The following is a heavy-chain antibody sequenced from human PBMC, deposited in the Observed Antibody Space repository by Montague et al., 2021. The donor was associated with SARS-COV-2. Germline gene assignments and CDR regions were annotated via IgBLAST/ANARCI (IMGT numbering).Heavy chain of an antibody. D-gene: IGHD2-8*01. CDR2: MYYSGST. CDR3: ARVARYCTNGVCQTYYYYGLDV. V-gene: IGHV4-59*01. CDR1: GGSTNYYY. Sequence: SETLSLTCIVSGGSTNYYYWSWIRQSPGKGLEWIGYMYYSGSTNYNPSLKSRVTMSIDRSKNQFSLKLRSVTAADTAVYYCARVARYCTNGVCQTYYYYGLDVWGQGTTGTVSS. J-gene: IGHJ6*02.